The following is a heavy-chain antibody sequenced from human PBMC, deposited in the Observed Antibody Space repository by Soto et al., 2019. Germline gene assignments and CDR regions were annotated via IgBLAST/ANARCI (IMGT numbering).Heavy chain of an antibody. CDR2: ISKDGSKK. Sequence: GGSLRLSCAASGFMFSGFGMHWVRQAPGKGRQWVAGISKDGSKKYYGDSVKGRFTISRDNYRKTLYLQMNGLRAEDTAVYYCANPSGYYFGLGSHDEASDMWGQGTVVTVS. V-gene: IGHV3-30*18. D-gene: IGHD3-10*01. CDR1: GFMFSGFG. J-gene: IGHJ3*02. CDR3: ANPSGYYFGLGSHDEASDM.